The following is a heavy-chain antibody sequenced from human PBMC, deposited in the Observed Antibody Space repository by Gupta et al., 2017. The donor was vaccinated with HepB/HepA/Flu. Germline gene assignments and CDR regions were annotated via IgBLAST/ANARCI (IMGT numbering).Heavy chain of an antibody. J-gene: IGHJ6*03. CDR3: AKDLYFWSAMDV. Sequence: EVQLLESGGGLVQPGGSLRLSCLVSGFTIGGTAMNWVRQAPGKGLEWVSGIGIDLRDHYADSVGGRFSISRDNSENTVYLQMNSLRGDDTAVYYCAKDLYFWSAMDVWGKGTTVTVSS. V-gene: IGHV3-23*01. D-gene: IGHD3-3*01. CDR2: IGIDLRD. CDR1: GFTIGGTA.